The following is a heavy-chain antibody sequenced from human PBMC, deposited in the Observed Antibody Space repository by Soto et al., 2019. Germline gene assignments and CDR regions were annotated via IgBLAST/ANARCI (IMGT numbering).Heavy chain of an antibody. CDR1: GGSIINGDYY. D-gene: IGHD5-18*01. V-gene: IGHV4-30-4*01. J-gene: IGHJ5*02. CDR2: ISYSGTT. CDR3: ARGRGYSYGLDP. Sequence: PSETLSLTCTVSGGSIINGDYYWSWIRQPPGEGLEWIGFISYSGTTSYSPSLKSRVAISLDTSKNQFSLSLSSVTAADTAVYYCARGRGYSYGLDPWGQGTLVTVSS.